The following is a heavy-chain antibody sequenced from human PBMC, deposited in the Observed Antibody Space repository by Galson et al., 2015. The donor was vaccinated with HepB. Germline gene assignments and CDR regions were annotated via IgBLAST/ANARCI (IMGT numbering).Heavy chain of an antibody. J-gene: IGHJ6*03. CDR3: ARGETEVGCGGDCYFRPDYYYYMDV. V-gene: IGHV1-69*10. CDR1: GGTFSSYA. D-gene: IGHD2-21*01. Sequence: KASGGTFSSYAISWVRQAPGQGLEWMGGIIPILGIANYAQKFQGRVTITADKSTSTAYMELSSLRSEDTAVYYCARGETEVGCGGDCYFRPDYYYYMDVWGKGTTVTVSS. CDR2: IIPILGIA.